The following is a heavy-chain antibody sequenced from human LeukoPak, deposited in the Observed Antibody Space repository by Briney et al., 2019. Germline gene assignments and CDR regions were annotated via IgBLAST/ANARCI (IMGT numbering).Heavy chain of an antibody. CDR3: ARDPPSYSGSFPDFDF. V-gene: IGHV1-2*02. J-gene: IGHJ4*02. CDR1: GYTFTGYY. Sequence: ASVKVSCKASGYTFTGYYMHWVRQAPGQGLEWMGWINPNNGGTNYSQKVQGRVNMTRETSISTAYMELSRLRSDDTAVYFCARDPPSYSGSFPDFDFWGQGTLVTVSS. D-gene: IGHD1-26*01. CDR2: INPNNGGT.